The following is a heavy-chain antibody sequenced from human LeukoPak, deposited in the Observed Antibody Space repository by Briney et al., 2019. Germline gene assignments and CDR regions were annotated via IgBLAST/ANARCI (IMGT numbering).Heavy chain of an antibody. CDR2: VDSSGNT. CDR1: VVSMNGYY. V-gene: IGHV4-4*07. J-gene: IGHJ6*03. CDR3: ARHYYGSGRYYYYMDV. D-gene: IGHD3-10*01. Sequence: SETLSLTCSVSVVSMNGYYWSWLRQSAGNRLEWIGHVDSSGNTNYNPSLESRVTMSVDTSKNQFSLKLSSVTAADTAVYYCARHYYGSGRYYYYMDVWGKGTTVTISS.